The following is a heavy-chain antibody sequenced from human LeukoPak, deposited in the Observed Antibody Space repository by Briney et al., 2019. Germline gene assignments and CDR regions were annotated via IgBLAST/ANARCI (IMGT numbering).Heavy chain of an antibody. J-gene: IGHJ4*02. CDR1: GGSISSYY. V-gene: IGHV4-59*01. CDR2: IYYSGST. D-gene: IGHD6-6*01. Sequence: SETLSLTCTVSGGSISSYYWSWIRQPPGKGLEWVGYIYYSGSTNYNPSLKSRVTISVDTSKNQFSLKLSSVTAADTAVYYCARLSSSFGSDFDYWGQGTLVTVSS. CDR3: ARLSSSFGSDFDY.